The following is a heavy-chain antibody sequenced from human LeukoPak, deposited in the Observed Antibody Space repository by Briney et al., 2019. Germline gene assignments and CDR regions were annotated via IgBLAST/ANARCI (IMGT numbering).Heavy chain of an antibody. J-gene: IGHJ4*02. CDR3: AKDSMITFGGVIVFDY. CDR1: GFTFSSYA. CDR2: ISGSGGST. V-gene: IGHV3-23*01. D-gene: IGHD3-16*02. Sequence: GGSLRLSCAASGFTFSSYAMSWVRQAPGKGLEWVSAISGSGGSTYYADSVKGRFTISRDNSKNTLYLQMNSLRAEDTAVYYCAKDSMITFGGVIVFDYWGQGTLVTVSS.